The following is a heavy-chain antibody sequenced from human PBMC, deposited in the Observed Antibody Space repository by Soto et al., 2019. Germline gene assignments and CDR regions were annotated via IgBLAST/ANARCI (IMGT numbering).Heavy chain of an antibody. J-gene: IGHJ6*04. CDR3: ARDIRHYYGSGRGMDV. V-gene: IGHV4-31*03. D-gene: IGHD3-10*01. Sequence: QVQLQESGPGLVKPSQTLSLTCTVSGGSIRSGGYYWSWIRQHPGKGLEWIGYIYYSGSTYYNPSLKSRVTISVDTSKNQFSLKLSSVTAADTAVYYCARDIRHYYGSGRGMDVWGKGTTVTVSS. CDR1: GGSIRSGGYY. CDR2: IYYSGST.